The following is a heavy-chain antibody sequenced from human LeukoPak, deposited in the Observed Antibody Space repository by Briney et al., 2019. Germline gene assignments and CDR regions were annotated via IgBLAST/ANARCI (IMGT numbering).Heavy chain of an antibody. CDR1: GFTFSSYW. CDR2: INSDGSST. Sequence: PGGSLRLSCAASGFTFSSYWMHWVRQAPGKGLVWVSRINSDGSSTSYADSVKGRFTISRDSAKNTLYLQMNSLRGGDTAVYYCAREVSQLVRDLDYWGQGTLVTVSS. V-gene: IGHV3-74*01. D-gene: IGHD6-6*01. CDR3: AREVSQLVRDLDY. J-gene: IGHJ4*02.